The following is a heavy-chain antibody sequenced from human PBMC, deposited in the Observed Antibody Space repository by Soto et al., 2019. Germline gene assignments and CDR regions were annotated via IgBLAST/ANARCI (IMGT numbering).Heavy chain of an antibody. D-gene: IGHD2-2*01. J-gene: IGHJ6*02. Sequence: PGGSLRLSCAASGFTFSSYAMSWVRQAPGKGLEWVSAISGSGGSTYYADSVKGRFTISRDNSKNKLYLQMNSLRAEDTAVYYCAKEVESMPNYYGMDVWGQGTTVTVSS. V-gene: IGHV3-23*01. CDR2: ISGSGGST. CDR3: AKEVESMPNYYGMDV. CDR1: GFTFSSYA.